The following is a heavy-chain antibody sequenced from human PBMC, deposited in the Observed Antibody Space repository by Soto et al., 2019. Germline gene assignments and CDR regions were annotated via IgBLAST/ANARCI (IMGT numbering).Heavy chain of an antibody. Sequence: GGSLRLSCAASGFTLSDFYMDWLRQAPGEGLEWVGRTRNRANRHTTEYAASVKGRFTISRDDSSNSLYLQINSLKTEDTAVYYCARGGNTNWRYFDYWGQGTLVTVSS. CDR3: ARGGNTNWRYFDY. D-gene: IGHD1-1*01. J-gene: IGHJ4*02. CDR1: GFTLSDFY. V-gene: IGHV3-72*01. CDR2: TRNRANRHTT.